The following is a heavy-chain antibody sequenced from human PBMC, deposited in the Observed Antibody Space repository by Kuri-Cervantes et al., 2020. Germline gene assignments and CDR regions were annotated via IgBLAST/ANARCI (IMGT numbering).Heavy chain of an antibody. CDR1: GFTFDDYA. CDR3: AKDAIFGVVDYYYYSYMDV. Sequence: GGSLRLSCAASGFTFDDYAMHWVRQAPGKGLEWVSLISWDGGSTYYADSVKGRFTISRDYSKKTLYLQMNSLRAEDTAVYYCAKDAIFGVVDYYYYSYMDVWGKGTTVTVSS. V-gene: IGHV3-43D*04. D-gene: IGHD3-3*01. J-gene: IGHJ6*03. CDR2: ISWDGGST.